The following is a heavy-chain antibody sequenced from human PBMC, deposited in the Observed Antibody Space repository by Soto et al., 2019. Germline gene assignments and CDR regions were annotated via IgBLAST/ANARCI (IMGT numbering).Heavy chain of an antibody. CDR3: ARAFASNKYWFDP. D-gene: IGHD3-16*01. V-gene: IGHV1-69*13. J-gene: IGHJ5*02. Sequence: VKVSFHASGGSFSRYIISWVRQAPGQGLEWTGGIIPVFGASTYALKFQGRVTITADESTRTAYMELSSLRSEDTALYYCARAFASNKYWFDPWGQGTLVTVSS. CDR1: GGSFSRYI. CDR2: IIPVFGAS.